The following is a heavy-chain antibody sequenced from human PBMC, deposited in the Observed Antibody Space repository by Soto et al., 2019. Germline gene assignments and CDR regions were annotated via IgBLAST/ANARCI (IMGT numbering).Heavy chain of an antibody. CDR3: VRRRRLCVVCLCYYSWFAP. CDR1: GFSLTTSGMG. Sequence: QITLKESGPTLVKPTQTLTLTCTFSGFSLTTSGMGVGWIRQPPGRALEWLALIDWDDDKRYSPTLKSRLTITKDAXXNXLXXSMTSLGPVDTPTYYCVRRRRLCVVCLCYYSWFAPWGQGALVTVSS. D-gene: IGHD1-26*01. CDR2: IDWDDDK. J-gene: IGHJ5*02. V-gene: IGHV2-5*02.